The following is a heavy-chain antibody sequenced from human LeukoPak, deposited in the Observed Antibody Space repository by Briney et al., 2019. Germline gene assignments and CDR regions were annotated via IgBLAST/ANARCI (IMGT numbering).Heavy chain of an antibody. CDR3: ARGSLGGDS. CDR2: IYSSGST. CDR1: SGSISSSNYY. Sequence: SQTLSLTCTVSSGSISSSNYYWNWIRQPAGKGLEWIGRIYSSGSTNSNPSLKSRVTMSVDTSKNQFSLKLISVTAADTAVYYCARGSLGGDSWGQGTLVIVSS. J-gene: IGHJ5*01. D-gene: IGHD3-10*01. V-gene: IGHV4-61*02.